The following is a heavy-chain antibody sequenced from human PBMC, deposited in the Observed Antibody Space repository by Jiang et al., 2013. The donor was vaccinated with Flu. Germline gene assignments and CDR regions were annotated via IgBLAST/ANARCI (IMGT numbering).Heavy chain of an antibody. Sequence: GPGLVKPSQTLSLTCTVSGGSISSGGYYWSWIRQHPGKGLEWIGYIYYSGSTYYNPSLKSRVTISVDTSKNQFSLKLSSVTAADTAVYYCAREIWGDILTGYYDDWFDPWGQGTLVTVSS. CDR3: AREIWGDILTGYYDDWFDP. D-gene: IGHD3-9*01. CDR1: GGSISSGGYY. V-gene: IGHV4-31*03. J-gene: IGHJ5*02. CDR2: IYYSGST.